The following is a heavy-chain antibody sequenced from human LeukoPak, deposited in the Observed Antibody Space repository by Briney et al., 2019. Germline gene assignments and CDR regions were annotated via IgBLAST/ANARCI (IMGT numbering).Heavy chain of an antibody. CDR3: ASEVPYSSSWYITHYYYYMDV. J-gene: IGHJ6*03. V-gene: IGHV3-7*01. Sequence: GGSLRLSCAVSGFTFSSYWMSWVRQAPGKGLEWVANIKQDGSEKYYVDSVKGRFTISRDNAKNSLYLQMNSLRAEDTAVYYCASEVPYSSSWYITHYYYYMDVWGKGTTVTVSS. CDR1: GFTFSSYW. D-gene: IGHD6-13*01. CDR2: IKQDGSEK.